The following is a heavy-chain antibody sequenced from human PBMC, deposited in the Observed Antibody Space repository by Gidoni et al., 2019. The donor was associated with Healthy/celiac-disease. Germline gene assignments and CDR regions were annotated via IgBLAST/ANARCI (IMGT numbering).Heavy chain of an antibody. CDR1: GGSISSSSYY. CDR3: ARHGIVGANLYYFDY. J-gene: IGHJ4*02. V-gene: IGHV4-39*01. D-gene: IGHD1-26*01. CDR2: IYYSGST. Sequence: QLQLQESGPGLVKPSETLSLTCTVSGGSISSSSYYWGWIRQPPGKGLEWIGSIYYSGSTYYNPSLKSRVTISVDTSKNQFSLKLSSVTAADTAVYYCARHGIVGANLYYFDYWGQGTLVTVSS.